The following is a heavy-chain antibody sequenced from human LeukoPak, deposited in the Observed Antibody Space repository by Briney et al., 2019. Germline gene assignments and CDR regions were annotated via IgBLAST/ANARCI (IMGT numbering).Heavy chain of an antibody. D-gene: IGHD3-10*01. CDR2: INHSGST. Sequence: SETLSLTCAVYGGSLSGYYWSWIRQPPGKGLEWIGEINHSGSTNYNPSLKSRVTISVDTSKNQFSLKLSSVTAADTAVYYCASWRAKHSGRPLDYWGQGTLVTVSS. CDR1: GGSLSGYY. J-gene: IGHJ4*02. V-gene: IGHV4-34*01. CDR3: ASWRAKHSGRPLDY.